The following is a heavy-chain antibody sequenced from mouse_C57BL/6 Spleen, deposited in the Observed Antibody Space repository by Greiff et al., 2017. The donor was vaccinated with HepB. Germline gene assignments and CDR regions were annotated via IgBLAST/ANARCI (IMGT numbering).Heavy chain of an antibody. CDR1: GYTFTSYW. J-gene: IGHJ3*01. CDR2: IYPGSGST. Sequence: VQLQQSGAELVKPGASVKMSCKASGYTFTSYWITWVKQRPGQGLEWIGDIYPGSGSTNYNEKFKSKATLTVDTSSSTAYMQLSSLTSEDSAVYYCARSLYYGSSYEAYWGQGTLVTVSA. CDR3: ARSLYYGSSYEAY. V-gene: IGHV1-55*01. D-gene: IGHD1-1*01.